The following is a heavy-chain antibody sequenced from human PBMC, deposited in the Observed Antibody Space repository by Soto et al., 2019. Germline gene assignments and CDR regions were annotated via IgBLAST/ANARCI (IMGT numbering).Heavy chain of an antibody. D-gene: IGHD3-16*01. CDR3: ARAPTGDWHHFDP. V-gene: IGHV1-69*13. J-gene: IGHJ5*02. CDR1: GGTFSSYA. CDR2: IIPIFGTA. Sequence: SVKVSCKASGGTFSSYAISWLRQAPGQGLEWMGGIIPIFGTANYAQKFQGRVTITADESTSTAYMELSSLRSEDTAVYYCARAPTGDWHHFDPWGQGTLVTVSS.